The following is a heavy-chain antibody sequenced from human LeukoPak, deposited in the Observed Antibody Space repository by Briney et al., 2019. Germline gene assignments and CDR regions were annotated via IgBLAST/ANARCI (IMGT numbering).Heavy chain of an antibody. J-gene: IGHJ4*02. D-gene: IGHD4-23*01. CDR2: ISSSGGDT. CDR3: ATADYGGNPGHFDY. CDR1: GFTFNNYA. V-gene: IGHV3-23*01. Sequence: PGGSLRLSCAATGFTFNNYAMSWIRQAPGKGLDWVSTISSSGGDTHYADSVNGTFTICSDRPKNTMYVQMSSQRVEDTAVYYCATADYGGNPGHFDYWGQGTLVTVSS.